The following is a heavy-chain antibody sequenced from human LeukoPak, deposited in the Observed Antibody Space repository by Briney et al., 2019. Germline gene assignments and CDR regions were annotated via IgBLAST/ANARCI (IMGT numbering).Heavy chain of an antibody. CDR1: GFTFSSYN. CDR3: ARGNGYSSGWYAFDI. CDR2: ITSSSSYI. Sequence: GGSLRLSCAASGFTFSSYNMNWVRQAPGKGLEWVSSITSSSSYIYYADSVKGRFAISRDNAKNSLYLQMNSLRAEDTAVYYCARGNGYSSGWYAFDIWGQGTMVTVSS. J-gene: IGHJ3*02. D-gene: IGHD6-19*01. V-gene: IGHV3-21*01.